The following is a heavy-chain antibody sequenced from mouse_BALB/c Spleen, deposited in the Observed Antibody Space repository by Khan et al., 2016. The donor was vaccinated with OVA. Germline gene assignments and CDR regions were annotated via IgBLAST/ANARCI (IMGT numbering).Heavy chain of an antibody. CDR1: GYTFTDYN. J-gene: IGHJ3*01. CDR3: AREWGAWFPY. V-gene: IGHV1-77*01. Sequence: QVQLQQSGAELARPGASVKLSCKASGYTFTDYNINWVKQRPGQGLEWIGEIYPGSNKTYYNEKFKGKATLTADKSSSQAYMQLSSLTYEDYAVYCCAREWGAWFPYWGQGTLVTVSA. CDR2: IYPGSNKT.